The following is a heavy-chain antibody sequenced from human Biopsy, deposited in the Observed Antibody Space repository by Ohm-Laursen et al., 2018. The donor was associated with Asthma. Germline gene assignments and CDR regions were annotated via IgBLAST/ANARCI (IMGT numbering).Heavy chain of an antibody. J-gene: IGHJ4*02. CDR2: ISPFTGDT. CDR3: ARHPYNFGGFDY. CDR1: GYTFRSYG. V-gene: IGHV1-18*04. Sequence: ASVKVSCKASGYTFRSYGVSWVRQAPGQGLEWMGWISPFTGDTHFGQKFQGRDTMTTDTSTDTAYMELRSLRSDDTAVYYCARHPYNFGGFDYWGQGSLVLVSS. D-gene: IGHD5-24*01.